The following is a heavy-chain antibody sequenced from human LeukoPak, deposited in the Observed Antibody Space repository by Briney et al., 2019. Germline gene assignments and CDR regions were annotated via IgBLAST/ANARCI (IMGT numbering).Heavy chain of an antibody. Sequence: PSETLSLTCTVSGYSISSGYYWGWIRQPPGKGLEWIGSIYHSGSTYYNPSLKSRVTISVDTSKNQFSLKLSSVTAADTAVYYCARDIMVRGVIFAYYYYYYMDVWGKGTTVTISS. CDR3: ARDIMVRGVIFAYYYYYYMDV. D-gene: IGHD3-10*01. V-gene: IGHV4-38-2*02. J-gene: IGHJ6*03. CDR2: IYHSGST. CDR1: GYSISSGYY.